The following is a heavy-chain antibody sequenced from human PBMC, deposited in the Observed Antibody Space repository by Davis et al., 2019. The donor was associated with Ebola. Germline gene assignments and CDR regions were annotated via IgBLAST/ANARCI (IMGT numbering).Heavy chain of an antibody. J-gene: IGHJ4*02. CDR1: GGSISSSNW. D-gene: IGHD3-3*01. Sequence: ETLSLTCAVSGGSISSSNWWSWVRQPPGKGLEWVGRIKSKTDGGTTDYAAPVKGRFTISRDDSKNTLYLQMNSLKTEDTAVYYCTTGYYDFWSGSLLDYWGQGTLVTVSS. CDR3: TTGYYDFWSGSLLDY. CDR2: IKSKTDGGTT. V-gene: IGHV3-15*01.